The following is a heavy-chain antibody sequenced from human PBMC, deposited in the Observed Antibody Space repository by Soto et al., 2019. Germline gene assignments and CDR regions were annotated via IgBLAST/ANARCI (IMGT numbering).Heavy chain of an antibody. CDR2: IKQGGSEK. V-gene: IGHV3-7*01. CDR1: GFTFSSYW. CDR3: ARVSFLRAFDI. Sequence: GGSLRLSCAASGFTFSSYWMSWVRQAPGKGLEWVANIKQGGSEKYYVGSVKGRFTISRDNAKNSLYLQMNSLRAEDTAVYYCARVSFLRAFDIWGQGTMVTVSS. J-gene: IGHJ3*02. D-gene: IGHD3-3*01.